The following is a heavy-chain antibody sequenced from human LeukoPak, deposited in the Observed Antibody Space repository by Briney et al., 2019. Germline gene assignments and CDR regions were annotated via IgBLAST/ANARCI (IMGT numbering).Heavy chain of an antibody. Sequence: LSLTCTVSGGSISSDDYYWSWVRQAPGKGLEWVSYIRSSSSTIYYADSVKGRFTISRDNAKKSLYLQMNSLRAEDTAVYYCARAEVAQYYFDYWGQGALVTVSS. J-gene: IGHJ4*02. V-gene: IGHV3-11*04. CDR3: ARAEVAQYYFDY. D-gene: IGHD5-24*01. CDR2: IRSSSSTI. CDR1: GGSISSDDYY.